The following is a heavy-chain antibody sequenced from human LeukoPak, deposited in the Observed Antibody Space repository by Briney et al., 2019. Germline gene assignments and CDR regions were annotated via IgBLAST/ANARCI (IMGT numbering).Heavy chain of an antibody. V-gene: IGHV3-30*18. CDR3: AKFSGAYDSSDYYYGFVDY. Sequence: GRSLRLSCAASGFTFSSYGMHWVRQAPGKGLEWVAVISYDGSNKYYADSVKGRFTISRDNSKNTLYLQMNSLRAEDTAVYYCAKFSGAYDSSDYYYGFVDYWGQGTLVTVSS. J-gene: IGHJ4*02. D-gene: IGHD3-22*01. CDR2: ISYDGSNK. CDR1: GFTFSSYG.